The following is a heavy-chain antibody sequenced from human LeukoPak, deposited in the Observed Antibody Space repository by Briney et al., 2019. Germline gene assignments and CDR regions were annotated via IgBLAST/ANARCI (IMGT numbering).Heavy chain of an antibody. D-gene: IGHD3-22*01. Sequence: ASVKVSCKASGYTFTSYGISWVRQAPGQGLEWMGWISAYNGNTNYAQKLQGRVTMTTDTSTSKAYMELSSLRSDDTAVYYCASGYYYDSSGYEPFDYWGQGTLVTVSS. J-gene: IGHJ4*02. CDR3: ASGYYYDSSGYEPFDY. CDR2: ISAYNGNT. V-gene: IGHV1-18*01. CDR1: GYTFTSYG.